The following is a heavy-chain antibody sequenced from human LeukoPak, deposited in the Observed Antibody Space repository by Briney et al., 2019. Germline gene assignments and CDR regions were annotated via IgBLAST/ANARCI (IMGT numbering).Heavy chain of an antibody. D-gene: IGHD7-27*01. CDR3: ATRGSNWGEGDY. CDR2: IYYSGST. J-gene: IGHJ4*02. V-gene: IGHV4-59*01. CDR1: GGSFRGYY. Sequence: PSETLSLTXAVYGGSFRGYYWSWIRQPPGKGLEWIGYIYYSGSTNYNPSLKSRVTISVDTSKNQFSLKLSSVTAADTAVYYCATRGSNWGEGDYWGQGTLVTVSS.